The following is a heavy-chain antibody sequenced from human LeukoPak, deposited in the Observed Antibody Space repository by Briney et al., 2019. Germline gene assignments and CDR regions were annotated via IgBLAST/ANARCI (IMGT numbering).Heavy chain of an antibody. CDR2: ISAYNGNT. Sequence: ASVKVSCKTSGYTFTSYGISWVRQAPGQGLEWMGWISAYNGNTNYAQKLQGRVTMTTDTSTSTAYMELRSLRSDDTAVCYYARDTQIPYYDFWSGYYTDAFDIWGQGTMVTVSS. D-gene: IGHD3-3*01. V-gene: IGHV1-18*01. CDR1: GYTFTSYG. CDR3: ARDTQIPYYDFWSGYYTDAFDI. J-gene: IGHJ3*02.